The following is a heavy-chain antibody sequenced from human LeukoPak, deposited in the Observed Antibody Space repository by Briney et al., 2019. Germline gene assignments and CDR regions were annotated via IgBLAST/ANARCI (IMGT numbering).Heavy chain of an antibody. CDR1: GGTFNNYA. V-gene: IGHV1-18*01. Sequence: ASVKVSCKASGGTFNNYAISWVRQAPGQGLEWMGWISAYNGNTNYAQKLQGRVTMTTDTSTSTAYMELRSLRSDDTAVYYCARGKDYYGSGSYYNYGMDVWGQGTTVTVSS. D-gene: IGHD3-10*01. CDR3: ARGKDYYGSGSYYNYGMDV. J-gene: IGHJ6*02. CDR2: ISAYNGNT.